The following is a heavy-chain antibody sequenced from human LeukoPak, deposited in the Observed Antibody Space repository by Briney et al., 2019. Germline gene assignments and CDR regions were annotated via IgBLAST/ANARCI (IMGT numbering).Heavy chain of an antibody. CDR3: ARDPLRYSSRVWFDP. D-gene: IGHD6-13*01. Sequence: GGSLRLSCAASGFTFSSYSMNWVRQAPGKGLEWVSSISSSSSYIYYADSVKGRFTISRDNAKNSLYLQMNSLRAEDTAVYYCARDPLRYSSRVWFDPWGQGTLVTVSS. J-gene: IGHJ5*02. V-gene: IGHV3-21*01. CDR2: ISSSSSYI. CDR1: GFTFSSYS.